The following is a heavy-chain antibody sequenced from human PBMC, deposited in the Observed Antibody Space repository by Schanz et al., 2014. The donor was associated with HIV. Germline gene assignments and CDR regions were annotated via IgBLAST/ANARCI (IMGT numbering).Heavy chain of an antibody. CDR1: GFKFSDSW. D-gene: IGHD3-3*01. CDR3: VRDRVYSFWTGYEPFDC. Sequence: EMQLVESGGGLVQPGGALRLSCVASGFKFSDSWMHWVRQTPGKGPVWVSRVKYDGSTKEYAGSVKGRFTISRDNAKNPFSLQMNSLRPEDTPVSYCVRDRVYSFWTGYEPFDCWGQGTMVIVSS. CDR2: VKYDGSTK. V-gene: IGHV3-74*01. J-gene: IGHJ4*02.